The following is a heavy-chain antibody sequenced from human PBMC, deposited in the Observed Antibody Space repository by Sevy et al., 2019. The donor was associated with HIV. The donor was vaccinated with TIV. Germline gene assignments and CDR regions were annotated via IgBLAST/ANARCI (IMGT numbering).Heavy chain of an antibody. V-gene: IGHV1-18*01. J-gene: IGHJ4*02. Sequence: ASVKVSCKASGYTFTTYGITWVRQAPGQGLEWMGWISYFNGDTNYAQKLQGRVTMTTDTSTSTAYMELRSLRSDDTAVYYCARAHCSGGRCYSLAYWGQGTLVTVSS. D-gene: IGHD2-15*01. CDR2: ISYFNGDT. CDR1: GYTFTTYG. CDR3: ARAHCSGGRCYSLAY.